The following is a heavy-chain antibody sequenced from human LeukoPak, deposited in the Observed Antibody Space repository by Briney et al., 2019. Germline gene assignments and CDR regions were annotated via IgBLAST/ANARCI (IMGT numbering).Heavy chain of an antibody. J-gene: IGHJ4*02. CDR1: GFTFSSYE. CDR3: AKVHLQFAFDY. CDR2: VSYDGSYK. V-gene: IGHV3-30*04. Sequence: PGGSLRLSCAASGFTFSSYEMNWVRQAPGKGLEWVAVVSYDGSYKYYADSVKGRFTISRDNSKNTVYLQMNSLRAEDTAVYYCAKVHLQFAFDYWGQGTLVTVSS. D-gene: IGHD3-16*01.